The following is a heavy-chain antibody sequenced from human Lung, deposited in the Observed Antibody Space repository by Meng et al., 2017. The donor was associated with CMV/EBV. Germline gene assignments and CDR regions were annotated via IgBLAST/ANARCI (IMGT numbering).Heavy chain of an antibody. J-gene: IGHJ6*02. D-gene: IGHD3-3*01. CDR1: GGSFSSYT. Sequence: SVXVSCKASGGSFSSYTISWVRQAPGQGLEWMGGIIRVVGKGDYAQKFKGRVTITVDKSTRTVYMELSSLRSEDTAVYYCAGDGGTYDFRDRYYYGLDVWGQGTTVTVSS. CDR3: AGDGGTYDFRDRYYYGLDV. V-gene: IGHV1-69*10. CDR2: IIRVVGKG.